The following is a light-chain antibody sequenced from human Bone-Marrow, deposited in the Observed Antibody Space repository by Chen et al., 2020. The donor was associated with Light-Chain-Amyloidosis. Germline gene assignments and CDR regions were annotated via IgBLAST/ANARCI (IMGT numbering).Light chain of an antibody. CDR1: QTISSNY. CDR2: GSS. J-gene: IGKJ4*01. V-gene: IGKV3-20*01. Sequence: EIVLTQSPGTLDWSPGEGANRACRASQTISSNYLTWYQQKFGQAPRLLIYGSSSRATGIPDRFTGSGSGTDFTLTINRLEPEDFAMYYCQQYGTSPLTFGGGLKVEI. CDR3: QQYGTSPLT.